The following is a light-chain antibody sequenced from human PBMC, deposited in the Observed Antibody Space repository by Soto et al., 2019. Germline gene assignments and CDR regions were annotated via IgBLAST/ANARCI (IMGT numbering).Light chain of an antibody. CDR3: QSYDSSLSSWV. Sequence: QPVLTQPPSVSGAPGQRVTISCTASSSNIGAGYDVHWYQQLPGTAPKLLIYGNSNRPSGVPDRFSGSKSGTSASLAIPGLQAEDEADYYCQSYDSSLSSWVFGGGTKLTAL. CDR1: SSNIGAGYD. J-gene: IGLJ3*02. CDR2: GNS. V-gene: IGLV1-40*01.